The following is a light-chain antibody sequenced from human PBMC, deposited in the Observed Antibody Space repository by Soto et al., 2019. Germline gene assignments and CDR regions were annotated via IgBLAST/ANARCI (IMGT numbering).Light chain of an antibody. Sequence: EIVLTQSPATLSLSPGERATLSCRASQSVSSYLAWYQQKPGQAPRLLIYEASNRATGIPARYSGSGSGTDFDLSFSSLEREDFAVYSCQQRSNWPPYTFGKGTTLEIK. CDR2: EAS. V-gene: IGKV3-11*01. J-gene: IGKJ2*01. CDR1: QSVSSY. CDR3: QQRSNWPPYT.